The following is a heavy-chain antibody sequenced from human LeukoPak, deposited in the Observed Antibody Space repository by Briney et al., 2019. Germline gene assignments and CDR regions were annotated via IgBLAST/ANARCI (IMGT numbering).Heavy chain of an antibody. J-gene: IGHJ4*02. D-gene: IGHD3-22*01. CDR1: GGSFSGYY. Sequence: PSETLSLTCAVYGGSFSGYYWSWIRQPPGKGLEWIGEINHSGSTNYNPSPKSRVTMSVDKSKNQFSLELSSVTAADTAVYYCATYYESSGYRLDYWGQGTLVTVSS. CDR2: INHSGST. V-gene: IGHV4-34*01. CDR3: ATYYESSGYRLDY.